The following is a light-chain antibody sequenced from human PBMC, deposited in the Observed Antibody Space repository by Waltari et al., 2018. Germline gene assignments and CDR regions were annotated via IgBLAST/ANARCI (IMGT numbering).Light chain of an antibody. V-gene: IGKV1-17*01. CDR1: QVIRDD. CDR2: GAS. CDR3: LQHSNYPFT. J-gene: IGKJ3*01. Sequence: IQMTQSPSSLSASIGDRVTITCRASQVIRDDLGLYQQKPVEAPRRPIYGASTLQTGVPSRFSGSGSGTDFTLTITSLQPEDFATYYCLQHSNYPFTFGPGTTVDVK.